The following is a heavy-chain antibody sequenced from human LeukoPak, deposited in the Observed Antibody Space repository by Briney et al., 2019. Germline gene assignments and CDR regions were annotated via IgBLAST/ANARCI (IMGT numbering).Heavy chain of an antibody. CDR3: ARDDSRSGSSGWYRHYYYYYGMDV. J-gene: IGHJ6*02. CDR2: ISAYNGNT. V-gene: IGHV1-18*01. CDR1: GYTFTSYG. D-gene: IGHD6-19*01. Sequence: GASVKVSCKASGYTFTSYGISWVRQAPGQGLEWMGWISAYNGNTNYAQKLQGRVTMTTDTSTSTAYMELRSLRSDDTAAYYCARDDSRSGSSGWYRHYYYYYGMDVWGQGTTVTVSS.